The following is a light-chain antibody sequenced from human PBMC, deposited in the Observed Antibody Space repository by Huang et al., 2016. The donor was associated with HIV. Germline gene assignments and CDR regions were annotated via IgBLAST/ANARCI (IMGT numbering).Light chain of an antibody. CDR1: QSVSSTF. CDR2: GAS. V-gene: IGKV3-20*01. CDR3: QQYDSSPMYT. Sequence: EIVLTQSPGTLSFSPGERATLSCRASQSVSSTFLAWYQQKPGQAPRLLIYGASNRATGIPDRFSGSGSGTDFTLTISRLEPEDFAVYHFQQYDSSPMYTFGQGTKLEIK. J-gene: IGKJ2*01.